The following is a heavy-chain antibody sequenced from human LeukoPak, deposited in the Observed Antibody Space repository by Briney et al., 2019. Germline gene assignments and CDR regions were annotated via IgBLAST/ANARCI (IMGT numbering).Heavy chain of an antibody. D-gene: IGHD2-2*02. Sequence: GGSLRLSCSASGFTFSSYSINWVRQAPGKRLEWVSYISSSSSTIYYADSVKGRFTISRDNAKNSLYLQMNSLRAEDTAVYYCAREDCSSTSCYTLDYWGQGTLVTVSS. CDR2: ISSSSSTI. V-gene: IGHV3-48*01. CDR1: GFTFSSYS. CDR3: AREDCSSTSCYTLDY. J-gene: IGHJ4*02.